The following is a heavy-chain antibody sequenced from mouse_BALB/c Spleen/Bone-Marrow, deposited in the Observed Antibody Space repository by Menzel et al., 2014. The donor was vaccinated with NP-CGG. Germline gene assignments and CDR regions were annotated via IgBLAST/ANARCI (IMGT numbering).Heavy chain of an antibody. D-gene: IGHD2-14*01. CDR1: GYTFTSYW. J-gene: IGHJ4*01. Sequence: VQLQESGPELVRPGASVKMSCKASGYTFTSYWMHWVKQRPGQGLEWIGMIDPSNSETRLNQKFKGKATLNVDKSSNTAYMQLSSLTSEDSAVYYCARNYRYPRPHAMDYWGQGTSVTVSS. CDR3: ARNYRYPRPHAMDY. CDR2: IDPSNSET. V-gene: IGHV1-74*04.